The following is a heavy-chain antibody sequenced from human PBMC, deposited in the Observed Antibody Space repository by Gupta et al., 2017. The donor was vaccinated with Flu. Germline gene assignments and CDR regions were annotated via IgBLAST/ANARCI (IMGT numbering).Heavy chain of an antibody. Sequence: EVQLLESGGGLVQPGGSLRLSCAASGFTFSDYAMNWVRQAPGKGVEWVSIINHNGQSTHYADSVKGRFTISRDDSKSTLYLQMNNLGVEDTAVYYCASRGWNRISSCDAWGQGTRVTVSS. CDR3: ASRGWNRISSCDA. D-gene: IGHD6-19*01. J-gene: IGHJ4*02. CDR2: INHNGQST. CDR1: GFTFSDYA. V-gene: IGHV3-23*01.